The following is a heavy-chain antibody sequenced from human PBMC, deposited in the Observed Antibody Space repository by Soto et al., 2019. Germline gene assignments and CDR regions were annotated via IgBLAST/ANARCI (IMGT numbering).Heavy chain of an antibody. CDR2: ISAYNGNT. V-gene: IGHV1-18*01. Sequence: QVQLVQSGAEVKKPGASVKVSCKASGYTFTSYGISWVRQAPGQGLEWMGWISAYNGNTNYAQKLQGRVTMTTDTTTSTAYMELRSRISDDAAVYYCAGDKGDGSGSYYGYWGQGTLVTVSS. CDR1: GYTFTSYG. D-gene: IGHD3-10*01. CDR3: AGDKGDGSGSYYGY. J-gene: IGHJ4*02.